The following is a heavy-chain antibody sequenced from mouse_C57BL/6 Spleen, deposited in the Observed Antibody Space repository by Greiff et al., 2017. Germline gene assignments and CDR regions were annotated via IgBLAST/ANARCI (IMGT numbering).Heavy chain of an antibody. Sequence: QVQLQQPGAELVKPGASVKLSCKASGYTFTSYWMQWVKQRPGQGLEWIGEIDPSDSYTNYNQKFKGKATLTVDTSSSTAYMQLSSLTSEDSAVYYCARPTGDGSSSGFAYRGKGTLVTVAA. D-gene: IGHD1-1*01. CDR3: ARPTGDGSSSGFAY. J-gene: IGHJ3*01. CDR1: GYTFTSYW. V-gene: IGHV1-50*01. CDR2: IDPSDSYT.